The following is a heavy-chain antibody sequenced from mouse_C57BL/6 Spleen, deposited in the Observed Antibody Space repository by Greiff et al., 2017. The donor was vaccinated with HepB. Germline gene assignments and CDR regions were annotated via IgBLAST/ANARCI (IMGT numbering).Heavy chain of an antibody. V-gene: IGHV1-69*01. Sequence: VQLQQPGAELVMPGASVKLSCKASGYTFTSYWMHWVKQRPGQGLEWIGEIDPSDSYTNYNQKFKGKSTLTVDKSSSTAYMQLSSLTSEDSAVYYCARPPTGTGAMDYWGQGTSVTVSS. D-gene: IGHD4-1*02. J-gene: IGHJ4*01. CDR2: IDPSDSYT. CDR1: GYTFTSYW. CDR3: ARPPTGTGAMDY.